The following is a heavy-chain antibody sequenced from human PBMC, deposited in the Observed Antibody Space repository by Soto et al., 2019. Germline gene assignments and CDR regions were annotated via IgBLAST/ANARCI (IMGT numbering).Heavy chain of an antibody. CDR3: AKDPYYSSGTYPDY. CDR1: GFTFNNYA. Sequence: QVQLVESGGGVVQPGRSLKLSCAASGFTFNNYAMHWVRQAPGKGLEWVAVISRDGSDTYYADSVKGRFTISRDNSKNTLYLQMNCLRSDDTALYYCAKDPYYSSGTYPDYWGQGTLVTVSS. CDR2: ISRDGSDT. V-gene: IGHV3-30*18. J-gene: IGHJ4*02. D-gene: IGHD3-10*01.